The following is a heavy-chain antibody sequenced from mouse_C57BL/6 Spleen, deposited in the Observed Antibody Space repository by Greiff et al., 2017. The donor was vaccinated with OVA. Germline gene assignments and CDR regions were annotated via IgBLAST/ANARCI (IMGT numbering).Heavy chain of an antibody. CDR1: GFSLTSYG. J-gene: IGHJ4*01. Sequence: VQLQQSGPGLVQPSQILSITCTVSGFSLTSYGVHWVRQSPGKGLEWLGVIWSGGSTDYNAAFISRLSISKDNSKSQVFFKMNSLQADDTAIYYCARGRGNSMDYWGQGTSVTVSS. CDR3: ARGRGNSMDY. D-gene: IGHD2-1*01. V-gene: IGHV2-2*01. CDR2: IWSGGST.